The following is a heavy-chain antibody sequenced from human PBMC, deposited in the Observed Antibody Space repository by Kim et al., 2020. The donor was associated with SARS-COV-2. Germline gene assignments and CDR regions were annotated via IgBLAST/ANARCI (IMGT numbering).Heavy chain of an antibody. J-gene: IGHJ5*02. V-gene: IGHV3-30*04. Sequence: GGSLRLSCAASGFTFSSYAMHWVRQAPGKGLEWVAVISYDGSNKYYADSVKGRFTISRDNSKNTLYLQMNSLRAEDTAVYYCARDRHDYGDYGWFDPWGQGTLVTVSS. CDR3: ARDRHDYGDYGWFDP. D-gene: IGHD4-17*01. CDR1: GFTFSSYA. CDR2: ISYDGSNK.